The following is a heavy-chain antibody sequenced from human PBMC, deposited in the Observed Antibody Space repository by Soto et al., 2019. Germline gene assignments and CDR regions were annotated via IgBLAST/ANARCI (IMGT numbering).Heavy chain of an antibody. V-gene: IGHV3-30-3*01. Sequence: GGSLRLSCAASGFTFGSYAMHWVRQAPGKGLERVAVISYDGSNKYYADSVKGRFTISRDNSKNTLYLQMNSLRAEDTAVYYCARDPDSSGYYVFDYWGQGTLVTVSS. CDR1: GFTFGSYA. J-gene: IGHJ4*02. D-gene: IGHD3-22*01. CDR2: ISYDGSNK. CDR3: ARDPDSSGYYVFDY.